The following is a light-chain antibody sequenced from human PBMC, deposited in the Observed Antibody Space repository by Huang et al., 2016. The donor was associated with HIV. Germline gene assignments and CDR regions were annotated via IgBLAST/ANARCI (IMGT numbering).Light chain of an antibody. CDR2: AAS. J-gene: IGKJ4*01. V-gene: IGKV1-NL1*01. CDR1: RGISNS. CDR3: QQYYNTTLS. Sequence: DIQMTPSPSSLSASVGDRVTITCRASRGISNSLAWYQQQPGNAPKLLLYAASRLQGGVPSRFSGSGSRTDYTLTISSLQPEDSATYYCQQYYNTTLSFGGGTKVEIK.